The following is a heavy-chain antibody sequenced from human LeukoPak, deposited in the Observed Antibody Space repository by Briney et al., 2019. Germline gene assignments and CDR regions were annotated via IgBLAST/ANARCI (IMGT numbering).Heavy chain of an antibody. CDR3: ARDGYDFWSGCGSPQGY. V-gene: IGHV3-7*01. D-gene: IGHD3-3*01. Sequence: QPGGSLRLSCAASGFTFSSYWMSWVRQAPGKGLEWVANIKQDGSEKYYVDSVKGRFTISRDNAKNSLYLQMNSLRAEDTAVYYCARDGYDFWSGCGSPQGYWGQGTLVTVSS. J-gene: IGHJ4*02. CDR2: IKQDGSEK. CDR1: GFTFSSYW.